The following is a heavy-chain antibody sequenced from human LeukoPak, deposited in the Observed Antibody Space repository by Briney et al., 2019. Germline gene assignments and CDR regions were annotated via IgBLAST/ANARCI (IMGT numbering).Heavy chain of an antibody. J-gene: IGHJ6*02. CDR3: ARGTYYDFWSGYYKTADYYGMDV. CDR1: GFTFSSYW. Sequence: GGSPRLSCAASGFTFSSYWMSWVRQAPGKGLEWVANIKQDGSEKYYVDSVKGRFTISRDNAKNSLYLQMNSLRAEDTAVYYCARGTYYDFWSGYYKTADYYGMDVWGQGTTVTVSS. CDR2: IKQDGSEK. V-gene: IGHV3-7*01. D-gene: IGHD3-3*01.